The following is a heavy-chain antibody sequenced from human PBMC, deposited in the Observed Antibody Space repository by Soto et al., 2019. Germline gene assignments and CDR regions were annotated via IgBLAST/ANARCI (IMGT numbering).Heavy chain of an antibody. CDR1: GFTVSSNY. V-gene: IGHV3-53*01. CDR3: ARYPSSSSVKYYYYGMDV. CDR2: IYSGGST. J-gene: IGHJ6*02. D-gene: IGHD6-6*01. Sequence: GGSLRLSCAASGFTVSSNYMSWVRQAPGKGLEWVSVIYSGGSTYYADSVKGRFTISRDNSKNTLYLQMNSLRAEDTAVYYCARYPSSSSVKYYYYGMDVWGQGTTVTVSS.